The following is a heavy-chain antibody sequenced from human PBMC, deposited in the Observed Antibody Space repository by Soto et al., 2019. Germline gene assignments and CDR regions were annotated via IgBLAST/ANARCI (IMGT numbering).Heavy chain of an antibody. CDR3: ARSCSGGSCPVDY. J-gene: IGHJ4*02. V-gene: IGHV1-3*01. D-gene: IGHD2-15*01. CDR1: GYTFTSYA. Sequence: QVQLVQSGAEVKKHGASVKVSCKASGYTFTSYAKHWVRQAPGQRLEWMGWINAGNGNTKYSQKFQGRVTITRDTSASTAYMELSSLRSEDTAVYYCARSCSGGSCPVDYWGQGTLVTVSS. CDR2: INAGNGNT.